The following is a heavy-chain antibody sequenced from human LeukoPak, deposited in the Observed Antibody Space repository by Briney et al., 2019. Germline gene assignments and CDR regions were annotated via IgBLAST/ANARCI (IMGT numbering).Heavy chain of an antibody. V-gene: IGHV3-21*01. CDR3: AGSLWFGDSGWFDP. CDR1: GFTFCSYS. D-gene: IGHD3-10*01. Sequence: GVSVTLSCAASGFTFCSYSMIWVRQAPGKGLEWVSSISSSSSYIYHADSVKGRFTISRDNAKNSLYLKMNSLRAEETAVYYCAGSLWFGDSGWFDPWGQGNLVTVSS. CDR2: ISSSSSYI. J-gene: IGHJ5*02.